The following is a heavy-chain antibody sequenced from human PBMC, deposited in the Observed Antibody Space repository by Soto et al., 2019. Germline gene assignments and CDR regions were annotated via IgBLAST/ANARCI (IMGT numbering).Heavy chain of an antibody. Sequence: GGSLMLSCSASGCIFSESTIYWVRQAPGKGLEWVSAISYSGVSTYYADSVKGRFTISRDSSENTLSLQMNSLRVDDTAVYYCARTRGYSDYDLDYWGQGTLVTVSS. CDR3: ARTRGYSDYDLDY. D-gene: IGHD5-12*01. CDR1: GCIFSEST. J-gene: IGHJ4*02. CDR2: ISYSGVST. V-gene: IGHV3-23*01.